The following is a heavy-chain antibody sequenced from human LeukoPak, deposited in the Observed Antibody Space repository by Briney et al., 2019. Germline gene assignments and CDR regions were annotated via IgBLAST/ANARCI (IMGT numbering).Heavy chain of an antibody. J-gene: IGHJ6*03. D-gene: IGHD3-10*01. CDR1: GGSFSGYY. CDR2: INHSGST. CDR3: ARAVLWFGEAYYYYYYYMDV. Sequence: SETLSLTCAVYGGSFSGYYWNWIRQPPGKGLEWIGEINHSGSTNYNPSLKSRVTISVDTSKNQFSLKLSSVTAADAAVYYCARAVLWFGEAYYYYYYYMDVWGKGTTVTVSS. V-gene: IGHV4-34*01.